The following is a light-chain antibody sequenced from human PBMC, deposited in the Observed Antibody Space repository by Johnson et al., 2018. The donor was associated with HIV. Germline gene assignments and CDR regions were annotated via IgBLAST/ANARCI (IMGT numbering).Light chain of an antibody. CDR1: SSNIGNNY. V-gene: IGLV1-51*02. J-gene: IGLJ1*01. Sequence: QSVLTQPPSVSAAPGQKVTISCSGSSSNIGNNYVSWYQQFPGTAPKLLIYENTKRPSGIPDRFSGSKSGTSATLGITGLQTGDEGDYYCGTWDSSLSASVGTGTKVTVL. CDR2: ENT. CDR3: GTWDSSLSAS.